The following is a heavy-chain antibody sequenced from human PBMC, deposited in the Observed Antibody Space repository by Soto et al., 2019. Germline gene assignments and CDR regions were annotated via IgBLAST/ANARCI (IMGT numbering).Heavy chain of an antibody. CDR3: ARVLGGDSPPFDFDI. D-gene: IGHD2-21*02. V-gene: IGHV1-18*04. Sequence: ASVKVSCKASGYRFTSYGITWVRQAPGQGLEWMGWITTNNGKTNYAQKLQGRVTMTTDTSTSTAYMELRSLRSDDTAVYYCARVLGGDSPPFDFDIWGQGTMVTVSS. CDR2: ITTNNGKT. CDR1: GYRFTSYG. J-gene: IGHJ3*02.